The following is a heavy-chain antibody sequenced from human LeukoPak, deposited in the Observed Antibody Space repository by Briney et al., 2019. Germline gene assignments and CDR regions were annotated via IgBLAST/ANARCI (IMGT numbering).Heavy chain of an antibody. CDR2: INHSGST. D-gene: IGHD1-26*01. V-gene: IGHV4-34*01. CDR1: GGPFSGYY. CDR3: ARGGGRATIRDTWFDP. J-gene: IGHJ5*02. Sequence: PSETLSLTCAVYGGPFSGYYWSWIRQPPGKGLEWVGDINHSGSTNYNPSLKSRVTISVDTSRNHFSLKVNSVTAADTAAYYCARGGGRATIRDTWFDPWGQGTLVTVSS.